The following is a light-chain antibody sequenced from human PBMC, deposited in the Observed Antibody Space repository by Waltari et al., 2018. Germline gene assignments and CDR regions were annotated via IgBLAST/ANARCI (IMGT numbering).Light chain of an antibody. V-gene: IGKV1-5*03. J-gene: IGKJ4*02. CDR2: KAS. Sequence: CRANQSIINWLAWYQQKPGKSPKLLSYKASTLESGFPSRFSGSGSGTEFTLTISSLQPDDFATYYCQQYNSYSLLTFGGGTKVEIK. CDR3: QQYNSYSLLT. CDR1: QSIINW.